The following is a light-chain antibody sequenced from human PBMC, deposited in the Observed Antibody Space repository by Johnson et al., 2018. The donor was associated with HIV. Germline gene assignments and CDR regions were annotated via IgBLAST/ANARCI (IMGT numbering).Light chain of an antibody. J-gene: IGLJ1*01. CDR3: GTWNNSLSANYV. CDR1: SSNIEENS. Sequence: QSVLTQPPSVSAAPGQKVTISCSGSSSNIEENSVSWYQQLPGAAPKVLIYENNKRPSGIPDRFSGSKSGTSATLGIAGLQTGDEADYYCGTWNNSLSANYVFGTGTRVTVL. V-gene: IGLV1-51*02. CDR2: ENN.